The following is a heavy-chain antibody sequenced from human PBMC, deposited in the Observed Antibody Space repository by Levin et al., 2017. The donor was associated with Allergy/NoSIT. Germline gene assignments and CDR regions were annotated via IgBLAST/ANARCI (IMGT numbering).Heavy chain of an antibody. J-gene: IGHJ3*01. Sequence: WGSLRLTCAASGFSFSDYAMAWVRQAPGKGLEWVSVVTGGGLKRSYGDALKGLFTVSRDNSKNTLFLELNSLRADDTALYYCAKKQGGTTGFSFDVWGQGTMVTVSS. V-gene: IGHV3-23*01. CDR1: GFSFSDYA. CDR3: AKKQGGTTGFSFDV. CDR2: VTGGGLKR. D-gene: IGHD1-14*01.